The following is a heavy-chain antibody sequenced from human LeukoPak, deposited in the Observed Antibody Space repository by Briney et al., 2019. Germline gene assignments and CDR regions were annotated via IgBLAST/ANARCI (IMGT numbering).Heavy chain of an antibody. Sequence: GGSLRLSCAASGFTFSSCGMHWVRLAPGKGLEWVAVIWYDGSNKYYADSVKGRFTISRENSKNTLYLQMNSLRAEDTAVYYCAKDRYYYDSSGLFDYWGQGTLVTVSS. D-gene: IGHD3-22*01. J-gene: IGHJ4*02. CDR3: AKDRYYYDSSGLFDY. CDR2: IWYDGSNK. V-gene: IGHV3-33*06. CDR1: GFTFSSCG.